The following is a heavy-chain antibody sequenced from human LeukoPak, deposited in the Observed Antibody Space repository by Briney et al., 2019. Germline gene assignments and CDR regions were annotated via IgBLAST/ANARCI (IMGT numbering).Heavy chain of an antibody. CDR1: GFTFSSYA. Sequence: GGSLRLSCAASGFTFSSYAMHWVRQAPGKGLEWVAVISYDGSNKYYADSVRGRFTISRDNSKNTLYLQMNSLRAEDTAVYYCARDDRYCSGGSCFARSHNFDYWGQGTLVTVSS. CDR2: ISYDGSNK. D-gene: IGHD2-15*01. J-gene: IGHJ4*02. CDR3: ARDDRYCSGGSCFARSHNFDY. V-gene: IGHV3-30*04.